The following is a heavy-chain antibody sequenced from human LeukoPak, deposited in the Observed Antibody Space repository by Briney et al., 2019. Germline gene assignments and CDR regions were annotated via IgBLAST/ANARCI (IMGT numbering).Heavy chain of an antibody. CDR2: ISSSGSYI. CDR1: GFTFGGYS. CDR3: ARDPLVGSSPFDF. Sequence: PGGSLRLSCPASGFTFGGYSMNWVRQAPGKGLEWVSSISSSGSYIYYADSVRGRFTISRDNTKNSLYLQMNSLRAEDTAVYYCARDPLVGSSPFDFWGQGTLVTVSS. D-gene: IGHD6-6*01. J-gene: IGHJ4*02. V-gene: IGHV3-21*01.